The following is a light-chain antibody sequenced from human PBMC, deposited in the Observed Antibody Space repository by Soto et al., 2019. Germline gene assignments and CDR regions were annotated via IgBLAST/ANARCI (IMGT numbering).Light chain of an antibody. V-gene: IGLV4-69*01. CDR2: VNSDGSH. Sequence: QPVLTQSPSASASLGASVKLTCTLSSGHSSYAIAWHQQQPEKGPRFLMKVNSDGSHSKGDGISDRFSGSTSGAERYLSISSLQSEDEADYYCQTWGTGIRVFGGGTKLTVL. CDR1: SGHSSYA. CDR3: QTWGTGIRV. J-gene: IGLJ3*02.